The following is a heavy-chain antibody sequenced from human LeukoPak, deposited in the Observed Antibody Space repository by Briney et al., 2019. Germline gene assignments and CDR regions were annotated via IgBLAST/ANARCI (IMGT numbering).Heavy chain of an antibody. CDR3: AKEDCSISSCSFLFFDY. CDR2: ISGSGGST. Sequence: PGGSLRLSCAASGFTFSSYAMSWVRQAPGKGLEWVSAISGSGGSTYYADSVKGRFTISRDNSKNTLYLQMHSLRAEDTAVYYCAKEDCSISSCSFLFFDYWGQGTLVTVSS. D-gene: IGHD3-3*02. J-gene: IGHJ4*02. CDR1: GFTFSSYA. V-gene: IGHV3-23*01.